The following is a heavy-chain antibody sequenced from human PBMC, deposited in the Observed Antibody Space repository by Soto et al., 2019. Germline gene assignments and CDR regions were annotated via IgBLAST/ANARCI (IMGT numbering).Heavy chain of an antibody. V-gene: IGHV3-66*01. CDR3: ARDHDSSGYYLTGGFDP. D-gene: IGHD3-22*01. CDR2: IYSGGST. J-gene: IGHJ5*02. Sequence: GGSLRLSCAASGFTVSSNYMSWVRQAPGKGLEWVSVIYSGGSTYYADSVKGRFTISRDNSKNTLYLQMNSLRAEDTAVYYCARDHDSSGYYLTGGFDPWGQGTLVTVSS. CDR1: GFTVSSNY.